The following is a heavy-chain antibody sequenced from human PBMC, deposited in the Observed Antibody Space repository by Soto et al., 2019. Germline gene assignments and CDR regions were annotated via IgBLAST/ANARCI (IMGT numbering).Heavy chain of an antibody. Sequence: LILSCAASGFTFSGSAMHWVRQASGKGLEWVGRIRSKANSYATAYAASVKGRFTISRDDSKNTAYLQMNSLKTEDTAVYYCMCGSSWYVYGYMDVWGKGTTVTVSS. D-gene: IGHD6-13*01. CDR1: GFTFSGSA. CDR2: IRSKANSYAT. V-gene: IGHV3-73*01. J-gene: IGHJ6*03. CDR3: MCGSSWYVYGYMDV.